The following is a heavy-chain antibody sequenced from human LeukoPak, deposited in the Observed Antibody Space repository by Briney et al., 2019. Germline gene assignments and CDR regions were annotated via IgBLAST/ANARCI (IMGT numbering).Heavy chain of an antibody. CDR2: IYTSGST. D-gene: IGHD2-2*01. CDR1: GGSISSYY. Sequence: SETLSLTCTVSGGSISSYYWSWIRQPPGKGLEWIGYIYTSGSTNYNPSLKSRVTISVDTSKNQFSLKLSSVTAADTAVYYCARESDRYCSSTSCPNWYDPWGQGTLVTVSS. CDR3: ARESDRYCSSTSCPNWYDP. V-gene: IGHV4-4*09. J-gene: IGHJ5*02.